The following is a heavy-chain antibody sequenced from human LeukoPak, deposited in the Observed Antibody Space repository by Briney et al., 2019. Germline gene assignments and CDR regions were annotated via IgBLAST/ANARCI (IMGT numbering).Heavy chain of an antibody. D-gene: IGHD3-3*01. CDR3: ARDGAKYYDFWSGLD. CDR1: GGSFSGYY. CDR2: INHSGST. J-gene: IGHJ4*02. Sequence: SETLSLTCAVYGGSFSGYYWSWIRQPPGKGLEWIGEINHSGSTNYNPSLKSRVTISVDTSKNQFSLKLSSVTAADTAVYYCARDGAKYYDFWSGLDWGQGTLVTVSS. V-gene: IGHV4-34*01.